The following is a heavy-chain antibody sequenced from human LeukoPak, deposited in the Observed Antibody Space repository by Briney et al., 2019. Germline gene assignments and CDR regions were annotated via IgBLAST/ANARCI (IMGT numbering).Heavy chain of an antibody. CDR2: ISGSGGST. J-gene: IGHJ4*02. V-gene: IGHV3-23*01. CDR3: AKASGSSWSGYYFDY. D-gene: IGHD6-13*01. CDR1: GFTFSSYG. Sequence: GGSLRLSCAASGFTFSSYGMSWVRQAPGKGLEWVSAISGSGGSTYYADSVKGRFTISRDNSKNTLYLQMNSLRAEDTAVYYCAKASGSSWSGYYFDYWGQATLVTVSS.